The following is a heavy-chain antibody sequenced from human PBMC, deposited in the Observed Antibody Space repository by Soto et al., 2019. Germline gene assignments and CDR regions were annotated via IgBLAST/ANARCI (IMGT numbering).Heavy chain of an antibody. J-gene: IGHJ4*01. CDR1: GFTFDDYV. D-gene: IGHD2-2*01. CDR2: ISWNSGEI. CDR3: VKDRYAYTQGFDY. V-gene: IGHV3-9*01. Sequence: PGGSLRLSCVASGFTFDDYVMHWARLPPGKGLEWVSSISWNSGEIHYADSVKGRFTISRDNARNSVYLQMDSLRVEDTAVYYCVKDRYAYTQGFDYWGQGTLVTVSS.